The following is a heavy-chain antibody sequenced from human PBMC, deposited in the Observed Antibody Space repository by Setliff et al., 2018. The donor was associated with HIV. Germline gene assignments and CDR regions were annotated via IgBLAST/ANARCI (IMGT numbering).Heavy chain of an antibody. J-gene: IGHJ6*02. Sequence: SETLSLTCTVSGGSISSGSYYWNWIRQPAGKGLEWIGRIFHTGSTYYNPSLKSRVTISVDTSKNQFSLKLSSVTAADTAVYYCAREDYYYYGMDVWGQGTTVTVSS. CDR3: AREDYYYYGMDV. CDR1: GGSISSGSYY. V-gene: IGHV4-61*02. CDR2: IFHTGST.